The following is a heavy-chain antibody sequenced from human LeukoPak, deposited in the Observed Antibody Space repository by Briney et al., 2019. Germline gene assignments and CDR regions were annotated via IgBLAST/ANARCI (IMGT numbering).Heavy chain of an antibody. J-gene: IGHJ6*02. CDR3: ARDLRPFYYYYYGMDV. D-gene: IGHD6-25*01. CDR1: GYTFTSYG. V-gene: IGHV1-18*01. Sequence: ASVKVPCKASGYTFTSYGISWVRQAPGQGLEWMGWISAYNGNTNYAQKLQGRVTMTTDTSTSTAYMELRSLRSDDTAVYYCARDLRPFYYYYYGMDVWGQGTTVTVSS. CDR2: ISAYNGNT.